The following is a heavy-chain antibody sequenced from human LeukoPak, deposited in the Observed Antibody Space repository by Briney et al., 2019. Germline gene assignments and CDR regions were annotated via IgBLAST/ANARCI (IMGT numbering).Heavy chain of an antibody. CDR2: IKRDGSEK. CDR1: GFTFSSYW. V-gene: IGHV3-7*01. Sequence: PGGSLRLSCAASGFTFSSYWMSWVRQAPGKGLEWVANIKRDGSEKYYVDSVKGRFTISRDNAKNSLYLQMNSLRAEDTAVYYCAGRYCGGDCSSGDTWGQGTLVTVSS. CDR3: AGRYCGGDCSSGDT. J-gene: IGHJ5*02. D-gene: IGHD2-21*01.